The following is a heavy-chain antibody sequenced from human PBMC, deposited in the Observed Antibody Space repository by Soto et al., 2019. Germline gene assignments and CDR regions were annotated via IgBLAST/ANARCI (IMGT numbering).Heavy chain of an antibody. CDR2: INPNSGVT. V-gene: IGHV1-2*02. CDR1: GYTFTGYY. J-gene: IGHJ2*01. D-gene: IGHD7-27*01. Sequence: ASVKVSCKASGYTFTGYYMHWVRQAPGQGLEWMGWINPNSGVTNYAQKFQGRVTITADKSTSTAYMELSSLRSEDTAVYYCAVPNWGPRYWYFDLWGRGTLVTVSS. CDR3: AVPNWGPRYWYFDL.